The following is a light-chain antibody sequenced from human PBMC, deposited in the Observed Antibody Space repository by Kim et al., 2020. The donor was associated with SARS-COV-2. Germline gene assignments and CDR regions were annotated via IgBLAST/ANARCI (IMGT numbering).Light chain of an antibody. Sequence: WSPGERATPSCRTTQTVTHNYLACYQHKPGQAPRFLVYDASTRAPGIPDRFSGSGSGKDFTLTISRLEPEDVAVYYCQQYGRSAAFGQGTKVDIK. J-gene: IGKJ1*01. CDR3: QQYGRSAA. CDR1: QTVTHNY. CDR2: DAS. V-gene: IGKV3-20*01.